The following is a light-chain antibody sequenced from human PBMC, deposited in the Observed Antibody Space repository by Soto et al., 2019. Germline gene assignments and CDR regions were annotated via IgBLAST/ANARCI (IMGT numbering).Light chain of an antibody. CDR3: CSYAGSSVI. V-gene: IGLV1-44*01. CDR2: SNN. Sequence: QPVLTQPPSASGTPGQRVTISCSGSSSNIGSNTVNWYQQLPGTAPKLLIYSNNQRPSGVPDRFSGSKSGTSASLTISGLQAEDGADYYCCSYAGSSVIFGGGTKLTVL. J-gene: IGLJ2*01. CDR1: SSNIGSNT.